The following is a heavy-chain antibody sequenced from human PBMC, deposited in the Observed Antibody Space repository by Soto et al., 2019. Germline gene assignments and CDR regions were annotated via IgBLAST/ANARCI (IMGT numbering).Heavy chain of an antibody. CDR1: GYSITTYY. D-gene: IGHD3-10*01. CDR2: INPSSGST. Sequence: QVQLVQSGAEVKKPRASVMLSCKASGYSITTYYLHWVRQAPGQGFEWMGIINPSSGSTSYARKFQCRVTLTRGRSTSTVYMELSSLRFEDTAIYFCGSDTGSGSDPPYCGQGTRVTVSA. V-gene: IGHV1-46*03. J-gene: IGHJ4*02. CDR3: GSDTGSGSDPPY.